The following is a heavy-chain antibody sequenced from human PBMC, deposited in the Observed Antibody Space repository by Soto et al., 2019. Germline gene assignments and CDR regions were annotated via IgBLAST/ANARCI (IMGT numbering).Heavy chain of an antibody. D-gene: IGHD6-19*01. J-gene: IGHJ6*02. V-gene: IGHV1-69*01. CDR2: IIPIFGTA. CDR3: ATEEGIAVAGRPYYYYGMDV. CDR1: GGTFSSYA. Sequence: QVQLVQSGAEVKKPGSSVKVSCKASGGTFSSYAISWVRQAPGQGLEWMGGIIPIFGTANYAQKFQGRVTITADESTSTAYMELGSLRSEDTAVYYCATEEGIAVAGRPYYYYGMDVWGQGTTVTVSS.